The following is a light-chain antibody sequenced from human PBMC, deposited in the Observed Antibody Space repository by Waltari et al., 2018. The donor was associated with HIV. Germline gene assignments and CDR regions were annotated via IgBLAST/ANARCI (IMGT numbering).Light chain of an antibody. CDR2: RNS. CDR3: SSWDSSLTTWL. V-gene: IGLV10-54*01. Sequence: QAGLTQPPSVSGGLRQTATLTCVVDGNNVGKQGTSWLQQNQGHPPTLVSYRNSTRPSGVSERFSASRSGDTASLTITGLQPEDEATYSCSSWDSSLTTWLFGGGTELTVL. CDR1: GNNVGKQG. J-gene: IGLJ2*01.